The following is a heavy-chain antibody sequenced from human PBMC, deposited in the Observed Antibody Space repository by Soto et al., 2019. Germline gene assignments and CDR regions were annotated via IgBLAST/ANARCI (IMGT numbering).Heavy chain of an antibody. CDR2: VSIGGST. J-gene: IGHJ4*02. CDR1: GFTFSSYA. V-gene: IGHV3-23*01. Sequence: PVGSLRLSCAASGFTFSSYAMGWVRQGPGKGLEWVAVVSIGGSTHYADSVRGRYTISRDKSKNTLSLQMNSLTAEDTAVYFCAKRRGAGGHFDYWGQGALVTVSS. CDR3: AKRRGAGGHFDY. D-gene: IGHD2-15*01.